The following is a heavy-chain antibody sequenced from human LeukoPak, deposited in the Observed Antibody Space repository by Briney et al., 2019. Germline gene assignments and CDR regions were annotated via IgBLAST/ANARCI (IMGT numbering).Heavy chain of an antibody. D-gene: IGHD4-17*01. CDR1: GYTFTGYY. V-gene: IGHV1-2*02. CDR3: AREGYGDYGDAAFDI. J-gene: IGHJ3*02. Sequence: ASVKVSCKASGYTFTGYYIHWVRQAPGQGLEWMGWINANSGGTNYAQKFQGRVTMTRDTSISTAYMELSRLRSDDTALYYCAREGYGDYGDAAFDIWGQGTMVTVSS. CDR2: INANSGGT.